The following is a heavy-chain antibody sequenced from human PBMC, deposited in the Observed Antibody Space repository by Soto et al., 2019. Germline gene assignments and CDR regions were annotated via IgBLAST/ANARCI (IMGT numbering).Heavy chain of an antibody. V-gene: IGHV4-34*01. CDR3: ARGVEAAAGTGDAFDI. Sequence: QVQLQQWGAGLLKPSETLSLTCAVYGGSFSGYYWSWIHQPPGKGLEWIGEINHSGSTNYNPSLKSRVTISVDTSKNQFSLKLSSVTAADTAVYYCARGVEAAAGTGDAFDIWGQGTMVTVSS. J-gene: IGHJ3*02. D-gene: IGHD6-13*01. CDR1: GGSFSGYY. CDR2: INHSGST.